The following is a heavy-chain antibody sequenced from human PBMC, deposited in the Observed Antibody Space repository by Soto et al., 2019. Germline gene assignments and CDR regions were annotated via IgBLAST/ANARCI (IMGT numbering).Heavy chain of an antibody. CDR1: GFAFNNYG. CDR3: AREDSIIIPAVSDF. CDR2: ISKSDYT. D-gene: IGHD2-2*01. V-gene: IGHV3-21*01. Sequence: GGCLRLSCTVSGFAFNNYGINWVRQAPGQGLEWVSSISKSDYTYYSDSVKGRFTISRDNAKNSVSLQMNTLRVEDTAVYYCAREDSIIIPAVSDFWGQGTLVTVSS. J-gene: IGHJ4*02.